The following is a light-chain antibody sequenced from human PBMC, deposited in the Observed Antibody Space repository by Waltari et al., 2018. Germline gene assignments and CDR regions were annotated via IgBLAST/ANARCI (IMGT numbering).Light chain of an antibody. J-gene: IGKJ3*01. Sequence: DIQMTQSPSYLSASVGVRVTITCRASQSISSYLNWYQQKPGKAPKLLIYAASSLQSGVPSRFSGSGSGTDFTLTISSLQPEDFATYYCQQSYSIPGFTFGPGTKVDIK. CDR3: QQSYSIPGFT. V-gene: IGKV1-39*01. CDR1: QSISSY. CDR2: AAS.